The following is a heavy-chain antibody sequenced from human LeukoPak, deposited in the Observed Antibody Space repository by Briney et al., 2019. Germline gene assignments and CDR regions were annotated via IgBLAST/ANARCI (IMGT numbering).Heavy chain of an antibody. J-gene: IGHJ4*02. V-gene: IGHV4-39*01. D-gene: IGHD3-10*01. CDR3: ASVYGRAYFDY. Sequence: PSETLSLTCTVSGGSFSSSSYYWGWIRQPPGKGLEWIGSIYYSGSTYYNPSLKSRVTISVDTSKNQFSLKLSSVTAADTAVYYCASVYGRAYFDYWGQGTLVTVSS. CDR1: GGSFSSSSYY. CDR2: IYYSGST.